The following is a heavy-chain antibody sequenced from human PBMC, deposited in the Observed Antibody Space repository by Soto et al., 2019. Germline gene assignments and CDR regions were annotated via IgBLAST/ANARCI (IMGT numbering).Heavy chain of an antibody. CDR1: GFTFSDNY. CDR3: ARAAYCSSTRCYEHPWFDP. D-gene: IGHD2-2*01. Sequence: PGGSLRLSCAASGFTFSDNYMSWIRQAPGKGLEWVSYISGGGRTIDYLESVKGRFTISRDNAKNSLYLQMNSLRAEDTAVYYCARAAYCSSTRCYEHPWFDPWGQGTLVTVSS. V-gene: IGHV3-11*01. CDR2: ISGGGRTI. J-gene: IGHJ5*02.